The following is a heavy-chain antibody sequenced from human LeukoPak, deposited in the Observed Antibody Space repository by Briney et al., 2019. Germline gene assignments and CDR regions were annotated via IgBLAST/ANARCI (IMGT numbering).Heavy chain of an antibody. J-gene: IGHJ4*02. Sequence: ASVKVSCKASGYPFSKCGISWVRQAPGQGLEWMGWMSTYNANTYYAQNLLGRVSMTKDTFTNTAHMELRSLKSHDTAVYYCARDSDYGDPFHYWGQGSLVTVSS. CDR1: GYPFSKCG. CDR3: ARDSDYGDPFHY. CDR2: MSTYNANT. V-gene: IGHV1-18*01. D-gene: IGHD4-17*01.